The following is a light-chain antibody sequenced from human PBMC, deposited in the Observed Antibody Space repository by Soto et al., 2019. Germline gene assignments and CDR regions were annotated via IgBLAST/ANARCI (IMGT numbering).Light chain of an antibody. V-gene: IGKV3-20*01. Sequence: EIVLTQSPGTLSLSPGERATLSCRASQSVSSIYLAWYQQKPGQAPRLLIYGASSRATGIPDRFSGSGSGADFTLTISRLEPVDFAVYYCQQYGSSRWTFGQGTKVEI. J-gene: IGKJ1*01. CDR2: GAS. CDR3: QQYGSSRWT. CDR1: QSVSSIY.